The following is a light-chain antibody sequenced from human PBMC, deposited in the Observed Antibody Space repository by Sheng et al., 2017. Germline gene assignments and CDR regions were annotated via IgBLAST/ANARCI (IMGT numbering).Light chain of an antibody. CDR3: QQYYSIPLT. J-gene: IGKJ5*01. Sequence: DIVMTQSPDSLTVSLGERATFNCKSSQSVLSSADNKNSLTWYQQKPGQPPKSLIYWASTRESGVPDRFSGSGSGTDFTLTISNLQAEDVAVYYCQQYYSIPLTFGQGTRLEIK. CDR1: QSVLSSADNKNS. CDR2: WAS. V-gene: IGKV4-1*01.